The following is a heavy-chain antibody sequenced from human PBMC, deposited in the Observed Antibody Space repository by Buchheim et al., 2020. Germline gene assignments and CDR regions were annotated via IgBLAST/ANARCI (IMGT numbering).Heavy chain of an antibody. CDR3: ARDAYRFLDRFGYDSSGYYRYWYFDL. J-gene: IGHJ2*01. V-gene: IGHV4-31*03. CDR2: IYYSGST. Sequence: QVQLQESGPGLVKPSQTLSLTCTLSGGSISSGGYYWTWIRQRPGKGLEWIGFIYYSGSTYYNPSLRSRVAISVDTSKNQFSLKLSSVTAADTAVYYCARDAYRFLDRFGYDSSGYYRYWYFDLWGRGTL. CDR1: GGSISSGGYY. D-gene: IGHD3-22*01.